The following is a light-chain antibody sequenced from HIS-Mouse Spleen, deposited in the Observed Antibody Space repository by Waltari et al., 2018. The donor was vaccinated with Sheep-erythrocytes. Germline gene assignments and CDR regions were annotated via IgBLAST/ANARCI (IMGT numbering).Light chain of an antibody. CDR2: DVS. V-gene: IGLV2-11*01. J-gene: IGLJ1*01. CDR1: SSDVGGYNY. Sequence: QSALTQPRSVSGSPGQSVTISCTGTSSDVGGYNYVSWYQQHPGKAPNLMIYDVSKRPSGVPDGFSGSKSGNTASLTISGLQAEDEADYYCCSYAGSYNHVFATGTKVTVL. CDR3: CSYAGSYNHV.